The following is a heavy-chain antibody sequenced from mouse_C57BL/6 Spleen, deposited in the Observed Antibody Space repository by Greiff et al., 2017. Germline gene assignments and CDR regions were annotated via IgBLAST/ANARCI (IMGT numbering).Heavy chain of an antibody. J-gene: IGHJ3*01. D-gene: IGHD2-5*01. V-gene: IGHV1-64*01. CDR3: ARSNYSNFAWFAY. Sequence: QVQLQQPGAELVKPGASVKLSCKASGYTFTSYWMHWVKQRPGQGLEWIGMIHPNSGSTNYNEKFKSKATLTVDKSSSTAYMQLSSLTSEDSAVYYCARSNYSNFAWFAYWGQGTLVTVSA. CDR2: IHPNSGST. CDR1: GYTFTSYW.